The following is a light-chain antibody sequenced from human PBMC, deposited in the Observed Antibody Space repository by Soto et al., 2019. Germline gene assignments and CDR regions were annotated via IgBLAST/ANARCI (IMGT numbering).Light chain of an antibody. Sequence: QSALTQPASVSGSPGQSITISCTGTSSDVGAYNYISWYQQHPGKAPKFMIYEVSNRPSGISNRFSGSKSGNTASLTISGLQAEDEADYYCSSYTSRNTYVFGSGTKLTVL. J-gene: IGLJ1*01. CDR1: SSDVGAYNY. CDR2: EVS. CDR3: SSYTSRNTYV. V-gene: IGLV2-14*01.